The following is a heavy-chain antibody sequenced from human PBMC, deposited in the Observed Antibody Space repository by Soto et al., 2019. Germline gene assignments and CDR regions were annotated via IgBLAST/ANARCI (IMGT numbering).Heavy chain of an antibody. CDR2: ISGSGGST. V-gene: IGHV3-23*01. Sequence: QPGGSLRLSCAASGFTFSSYAMSWVRQAPGKGLEWVSAISGSGGSTYYADSVKGRFTISRDNSKNTLYLQMNSLRAEDTAVYYCAKDGLGYCSGGSCYSDYYYYMDVWGKGTTVTVSS. J-gene: IGHJ6*03. D-gene: IGHD2-15*01. CDR1: GFTFSSYA. CDR3: AKDGLGYCSGGSCYSDYYYYMDV.